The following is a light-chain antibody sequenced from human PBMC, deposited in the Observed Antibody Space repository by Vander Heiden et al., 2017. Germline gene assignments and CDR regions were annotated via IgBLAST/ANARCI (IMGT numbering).Light chain of an antibody. CDR3: SSYTSSNTWV. V-gene: IGLV2-14*03. CDR1: SSDVGGYNY. Sequence: QSALTQPASVSGSPGQSTTISCTGTSSDVGGYNYVSWYQQHPGKAPKLMIYDVTNRPSGVSNRFSGSKSGNTASLTISGLQAEDEADYFCSSYTSSNTWVFGGGAKLTVL. CDR2: DVT. J-gene: IGLJ3*02.